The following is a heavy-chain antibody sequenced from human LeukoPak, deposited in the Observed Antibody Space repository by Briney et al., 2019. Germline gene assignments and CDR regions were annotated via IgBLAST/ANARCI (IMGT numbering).Heavy chain of an antibody. CDR2: IYTSGST. CDR3: ARTRPYYYYMDV. V-gene: IGHV4-4*07. CDR1: GGSISSYY. Sequence: SETLSLACTVSGGSISSYYWSWIRQPAGKGPQWIGRIYTSGSTNYNPSLKSRVTMSVDTSKNQFSLKLSSVTAADTAVYYCARTRPYYYYMDVWGKGTTVTVSS. J-gene: IGHJ6*03. D-gene: IGHD6-6*01.